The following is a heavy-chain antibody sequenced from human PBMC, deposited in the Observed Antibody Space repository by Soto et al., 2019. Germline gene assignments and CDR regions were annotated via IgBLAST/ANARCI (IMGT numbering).Heavy chain of an antibody. CDR2: INHSGST. D-gene: IGHD3-3*01. CDR1: GGSFSGYY. V-gene: IGHV4-34*01. Sequence: SETLSLTXAVYGGSFSGYYWSWIRQPPGKGLEWIGEINHSGSTNYNPSLKSRVTISVDTSKNQFSLKLSSVTAADTAVYYCARGQPGLRFLEWLTHYYDMDVWGQGTTVTVSS. J-gene: IGHJ6*02. CDR3: ARGQPGLRFLEWLTHYYDMDV.